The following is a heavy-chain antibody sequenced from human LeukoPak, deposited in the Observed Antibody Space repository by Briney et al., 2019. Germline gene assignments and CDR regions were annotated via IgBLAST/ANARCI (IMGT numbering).Heavy chain of an antibody. CDR3: ARDVSCSSTSCKKTYYYYYYMDV. CDR1: GFTFSSYS. J-gene: IGHJ6*03. V-gene: IGHV3-21*01. D-gene: IGHD2-2*01. CDR2: ITRSNYI. Sequence: GGSLRLSCAASGFTFSSYSMNWVRQAPGKGLEWVPSITRSNYIYYADSVKGRFTISRDNAKNSLYLQMNSLRAEDTAVYYCARDVSCSSTSCKKTYYYYYYMDVWGKGTTVTISS.